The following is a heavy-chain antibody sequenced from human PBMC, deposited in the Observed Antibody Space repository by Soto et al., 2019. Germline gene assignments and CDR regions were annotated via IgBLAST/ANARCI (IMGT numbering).Heavy chain of an antibody. V-gene: IGHV3-33*01. CDR3: ARGGLRRGKRYFDY. CDR1: GFTFSSYG. J-gene: IGHJ4*02. D-gene: IGHD3-10*01. CDR2: IWYDGSNK. Sequence: GGSLRLSCAASGFTFSSYGMHWVRQAPGKGLEWVAVIWYDGSNKYYADSVKGRFTISRDNSKNTLYLQMNSLRAEDTAVYYCARGGLRRGKRYFDYWGQGTLVTVSS.